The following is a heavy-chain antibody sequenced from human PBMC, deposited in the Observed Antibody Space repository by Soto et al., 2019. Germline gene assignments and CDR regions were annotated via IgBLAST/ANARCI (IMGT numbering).Heavy chain of an antibody. J-gene: IGHJ3*02. Sequence: SETLSVTCSVSGGSVSSSSYYWGWIHKSPGKGLEWIGSIYNSGSTYYNPSLKSRVTISVDTSKNQFSLKLGSVTAADTAVYYCARDAEDSGNYNTAFDIWGQGTMVTVSS. D-gene: IGHD1-26*01. CDR1: GGSVSSSSYY. V-gene: IGHV4-39*02. CDR2: IYNSGST. CDR3: ARDAEDSGNYNTAFDI.